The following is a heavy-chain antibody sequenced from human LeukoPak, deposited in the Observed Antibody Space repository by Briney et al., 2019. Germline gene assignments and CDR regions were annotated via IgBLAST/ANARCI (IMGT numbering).Heavy chain of an antibody. V-gene: IGHV1-18*01. CDR3: ATSVIVGATFDY. D-gene: IGHD1-26*01. CDR2: ITTYNGNT. J-gene: IGHJ4*02. CDR1: GYTFRDFG. Sequence: ASVKVSCKASGYTFRDFGISWVRQAPGQGLEWMGWITTYNGNTNYIQKLQGRVTMTTDTSTSTAYMELRSLRSDDTAVYYCATSVIVGATFDYWGQGTLVTVSS.